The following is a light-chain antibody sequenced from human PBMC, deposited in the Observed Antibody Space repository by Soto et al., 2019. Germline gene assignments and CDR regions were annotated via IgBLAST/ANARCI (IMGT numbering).Light chain of an antibody. Sequence: QSVLTQPPSVSGAPGQRVTISCTGSSSNIGAPYDVHWYQQLPGAAPKLLMYGSSSRPSDVPDRFSGSKSGTSASLAITGLQAEDEADYYCQSYDSRLTAWVFGGGTKLTVL. CDR2: GSS. CDR1: SSNIGAPYD. CDR3: QSYDSRLTAWV. J-gene: IGLJ3*02. V-gene: IGLV1-40*01.